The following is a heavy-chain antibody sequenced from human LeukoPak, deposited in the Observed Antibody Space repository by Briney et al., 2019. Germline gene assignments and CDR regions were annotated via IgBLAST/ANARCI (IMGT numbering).Heavy chain of an antibody. V-gene: IGHV2-5*02. D-gene: IGHD5-24*01. CDR2: IYWDDDK. J-gene: IGHJ3*02. CDR3: AHTDVKRSEGAFDI. CDR1: GYSISSGYYW. Sequence: TLSLTCTVSGYSISSGYYWGWIRQPPGKALEWLALIYWDDDKRYSPSLKSRLTITKDTSKNQVVLTMTNMDPMDTATYYCAHTDVKRSEGAFDIWGQGTMVTVSS.